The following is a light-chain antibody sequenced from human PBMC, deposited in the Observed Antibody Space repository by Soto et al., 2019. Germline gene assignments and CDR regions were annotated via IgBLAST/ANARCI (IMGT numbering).Light chain of an antibody. CDR3: SSYRSDTTYV. J-gene: IGLJ1*01. CDR2: EVS. CDR1: SSDVGGYNY. V-gene: IGLV2-14*01. Sequence: QSALTQPASVSGSPEQSITISCTGTSSDVGGYNYVSWYQHHPGKAPKLMIHEVSDRPSGISNRFSGSKSGNTASLTISGLQAEDEADYYCSSYRSDTTYVFGTGTKVTVL.